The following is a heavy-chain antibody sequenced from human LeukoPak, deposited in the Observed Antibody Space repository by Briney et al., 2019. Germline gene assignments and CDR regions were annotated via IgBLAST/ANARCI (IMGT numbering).Heavy chain of an antibody. CDR3: ARGWGEKGYCRGGTCNNPQFDY. D-gene: IGHD2-15*01. CDR2: IKEDGREK. Sequence: GGSLRLSCEASGCRISDYWMTWVRQAPGKGLEWVANIKEDGREKYYVDSVKGRFTLSKDNAKNSVYLQMNSLGAEDTAVYYCARGWGEKGYCRGGTCNNPQFDYWGQGILVTVSS. CDR1: GCRISDYW. V-gene: IGHV3-7*01. J-gene: IGHJ4*02.